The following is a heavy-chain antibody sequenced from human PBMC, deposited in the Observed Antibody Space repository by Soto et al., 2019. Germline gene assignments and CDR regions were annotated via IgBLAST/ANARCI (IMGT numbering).Heavy chain of an antibody. J-gene: IGHJ4*02. Sequence: EVQLLESGGGLEQPGGSLRLSCAASGFTFSNYGMSWVRQAPGKGLEWVSAISGSGSSTFYADSVKGRFTISRDNSKNTLYLEMNSLRAEDTAVYHCAKDLGYCSCGTCPEAYWGQGTLVTVSS. D-gene: IGHD2-15*01. CDR3: AKDLGYCSCGTCPEAY. CDR1: GFTFSNYG. V-gene: IGHV3-23*01. CDR2: ISGSGSST.